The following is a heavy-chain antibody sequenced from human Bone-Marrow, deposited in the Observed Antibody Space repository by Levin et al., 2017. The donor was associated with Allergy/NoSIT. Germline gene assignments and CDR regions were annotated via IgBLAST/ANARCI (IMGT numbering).Heavy chain of an antibody. CDR1: GYNFFNYG. CDR2: ISGYNGNT. V-gene: IGHV1-18*01. J-gene: IGHJ5*02. D-gene: IGHD3-9*01. CDR3: ARDHSDDMAYWFGP. Sequence: GESLKISCNTSGYNFFNYGVAWVRQAPGQGLEWMGWISGYNGNTIYAEKFQGRVSMTRDTSTKAFYMHLNGLASDDTAIYYCARDHSDDMAYWFGPWGQGTLVTVSS.